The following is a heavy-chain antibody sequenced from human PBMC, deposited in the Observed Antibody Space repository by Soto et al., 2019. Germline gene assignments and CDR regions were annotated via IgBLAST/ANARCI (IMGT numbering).Heavy chain of an antibody. CDR1: GGSISSGGYY. J-gene: IGHJ4*02. Sequence: PSETLSLTCTVSGGSISSGGYYWSWIRQHPGKGLEWIGYIHYSGGTYYNPSLKSRVTISVDTSKNHFSLKLTSVTAADTAVYYCAREGYDSSGYYSRFDYWGQGTLVTVS. CDR3: AREGYDSSGYYSRFDY. CDR2: IHYSGGT. D-gene: IGHD3-22*01. V-gene: IGHV4-31*03.